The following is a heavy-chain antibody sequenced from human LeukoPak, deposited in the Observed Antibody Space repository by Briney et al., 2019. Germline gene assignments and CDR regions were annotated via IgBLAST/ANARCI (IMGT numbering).Heavy chain of an antibody. D-gene: IGHD6-19*01. Sequence: GRSLRLSCAASGFAFSKYNMHWVRQAPGKGLEWVAVTSNDGKIKYYADSVKGRFTISRDNSKKTLYLQMNSLRAEDTAVYYCARDVGWTDYWGQGTLVTVSS. CDR1: GFAFSKYN. CDR2: TSNDGKIK. CDR3: ARDVGWTDY. J-gene: IGHJ4*02. V-gene: IGHV3-30*04.